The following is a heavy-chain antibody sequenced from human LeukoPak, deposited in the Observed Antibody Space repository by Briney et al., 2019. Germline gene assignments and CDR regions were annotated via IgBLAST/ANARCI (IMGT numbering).Heavy chain of an antibody. CDR1: GYTFTNYG. CDR2: ISAYNGST. D-gene: IGHD3-10*01. CDR3: ARDRGYYGSGTYYSVFDN. Sequence: ASVKVSFKASGYTFTNYGISWVRQAPGQGLEWMGWISAYNGSTNYGQKFQGRVTMTTDTSTSTAYMELRSLRSDDTAMYYCARDRGYYGSGTYYSVFDNWGQGTLVTVSS. J-gene: IGHJ4*02. V-gene: IGHV1-18*01.